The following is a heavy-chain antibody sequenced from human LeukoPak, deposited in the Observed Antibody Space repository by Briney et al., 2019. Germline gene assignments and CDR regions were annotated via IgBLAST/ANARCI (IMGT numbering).Heavy chain of an antibody. J-gene: IGHJ4*02. V-gene: IGHV1-2*06. CDR3: ERDLIGCSATGCFFDY. CDR1: GYTFIVHY. D-gene: IGHD2-2*01. CDR2: INPNSGDT. Sequence: ASVKVSCKASGYTFIVHYIHWVRQAPGQGLEWMGRINPNSGDTSYAQKFQGRVTMTRDTSISTAYMELSRLTSDDTAVYYCERDLIGCSATGCFFDYWGQGTLVTVSS.